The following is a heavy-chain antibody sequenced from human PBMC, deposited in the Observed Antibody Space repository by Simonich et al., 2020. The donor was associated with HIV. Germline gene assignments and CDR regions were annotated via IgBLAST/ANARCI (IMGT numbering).Heavy chain of an antibody. D-gene: IGHD2-2*01. CDR3: ARGFYQRLYYFDY. CDR1: GGSFSGYY. V-gene: IGHV4-34*01. J-gene: IGHJ4*02. CDR2: INHSGST. Sequence: QVQLQQWGAGLLKPSETLSLTCAVYGGSFSGYYWRWIRQPPGKGLEWVGEINHSGSTNYHPSLKSRVTISVDTSKNQFSLKLSSVTAADTAVYYCARGFYQRLYYFDYWGQGTLVTVSS.